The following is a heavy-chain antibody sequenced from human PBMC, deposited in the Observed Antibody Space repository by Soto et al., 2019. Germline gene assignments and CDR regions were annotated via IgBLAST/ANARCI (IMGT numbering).Heavy chain of an antibody. CDR1: CYTFTSYC. J-gene: IGHJ4*02. D-gene: IGHD4-17*01. V-gene: IGHV1-18*01. CDR2: ISAYNGNT. Sequence: ASVKVSFKASCYTFTSYCISWLLLAPGQGLEWMGWISAYNGNTNYAQKLQGRVTMTTDTSTSTAYMELRSLRSDDTAVYYCARGGGDYDAPFDYWGQGTLVTVSS. CDR3: ARGGGDYDAPFDY.